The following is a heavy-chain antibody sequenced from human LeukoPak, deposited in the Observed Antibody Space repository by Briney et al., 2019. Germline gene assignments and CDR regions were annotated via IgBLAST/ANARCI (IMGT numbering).Heavy chain of an antibody. CDR2: INTNTGNP. CDR1: GYTFTSYA. Sequence: ASVKVSCKASGYTFTSYAVNWVRQAPGQGLEWMGWINTNTGNPTYAQGFTGRFVFSLDTSVSTAYLQISSLQADDTAVYYCARGSRGWFDYWGQGSLVTVSS. D-gene: IGHD6-19*01. CDR3: ARGSRGWFDY. V-gene: IGHV7-4-1*02. J-gene: IGHJ4*02.